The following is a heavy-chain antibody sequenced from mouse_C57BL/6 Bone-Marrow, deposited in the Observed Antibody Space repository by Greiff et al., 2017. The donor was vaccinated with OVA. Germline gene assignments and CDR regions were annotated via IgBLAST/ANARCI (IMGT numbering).Heavy chain of an antibody. CDR3: TSYGNCDY. V-gene: IGHV14-4*01. CDR2: IDPENGDT. CDR1: GFNIKDDY. J-gene: IGHJ2*01. D-gene: IGHD2-1*01. Sequence: EVQLQQSGAELVRPGASVKLSCTASGFNIKDDYMHWVKQRPEQGLEWIGWIDPENGDTEYASKFQGKATITADTSSNTAYLQRSSLTSEDTAVYYCTSYGNCDYWGQGTTLTVSS.